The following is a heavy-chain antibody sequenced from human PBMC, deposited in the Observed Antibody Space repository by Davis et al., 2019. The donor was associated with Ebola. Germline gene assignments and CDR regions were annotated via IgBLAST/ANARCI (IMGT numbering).Heavy chain of an antibody. Sequence: MPSETLSLTCTVSGGSISGYYWTWIRQPPGKGLEWIGYLYYGGSTSYNPSLKSRVTISVDTSKNQFSLKLSSVTAADTAVYYCARGDVYGGNPADHWGQGNLVTVSS. CDR1: GGSISGYY. CDR2: LYYGGST. J-gene: IGHJ4*02. D-gene: IGHD4-23*01. V-gene: IGHV4-59*12. CDR3: ARGDVYGGNPADH.